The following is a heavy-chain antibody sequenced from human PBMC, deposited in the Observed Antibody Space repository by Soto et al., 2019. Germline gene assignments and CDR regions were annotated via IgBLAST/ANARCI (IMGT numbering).Heavy chain of an antibody. CDR1: GDSISGSPYY. CDR2: IFHDGYI. Sequence: QVQLQESGPGLVMPSETLSLTCSVSGDSISGSPYYCGWIRQPPGKRLEWIGSIFHDGYIVYTPSLKSRVTISVDTSKNQFSLKLTSVAAADTSIYFCARLQTAVPHYWGQGILVTVSS. CDR3: ARLQTAVPHY. D-gene: IGHD6-13*01. J-gene: IGHJ4*02. V-gene: IGHV4-39*01.